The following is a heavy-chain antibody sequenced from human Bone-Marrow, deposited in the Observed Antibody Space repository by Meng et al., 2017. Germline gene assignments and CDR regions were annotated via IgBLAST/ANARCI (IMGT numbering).Heavy chain of an antibody. CDR2: INPSGGST. CDR1: GYTLTSYY. CDR3: ARDEDISAAGKLFGDY. V-gene: IGHV1-46*01. Sequence: HVHVVQSGAEVKKPGAAVKVSCKASGYTLTSYYMHWVRQAPGQGLEWMGIINPSGGSTSYAQKFQGRVTMTRDTSISTAYMELSRLRSDDTAVYYCARDEDISAAGKLFGDYWGQGTLVTVSS. J-gene: IGHJ4*02. D-gene: IGHD6-13*01.